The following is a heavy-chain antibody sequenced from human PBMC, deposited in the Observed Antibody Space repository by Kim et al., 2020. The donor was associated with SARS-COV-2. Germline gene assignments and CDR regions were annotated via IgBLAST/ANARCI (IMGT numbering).Heavy chain of an antibody. CDR2: IVVGSGNT. D-gene: IGHD3-22*01. J-gene: IGHJ3*02. V-gene: IGHV1-58*01. Sequence: SVKVSCKASGFTFTSSAVQWVRQARGQRLEWIGWIVVGSGNTNYAQKFQERVTITRDMSTSTAYMELSSLRSEDTAVYYCAAGGPYYYDSSGYPNDAFDIWGQGTMVTVSS. CDR1: GFTFTSSA. CDR3: AAGGPYYYDSSGYPNDAFDI.